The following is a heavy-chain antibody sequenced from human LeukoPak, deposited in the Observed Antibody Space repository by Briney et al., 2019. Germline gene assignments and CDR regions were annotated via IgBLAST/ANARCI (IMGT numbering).Heavy chain of an antibody. CDR1: GFTFSSYS. D-gene: IGHD3-22*01. Sequence: GGSLRLSCAASGFTFSSYSMNWVRQAPGEGLEWVSYISSSSSTIYYADSVKGRFTISRDNAKNSLYLQMNSLRAEDTAVYYCARDRYYYDSSGHTIFDYWGQGTLVTVSS. CDR3: ARDRYYYDSSGHTIFDY. CDR2: ISSSSSTI. V-gene: IGHV3-48*04. J-gene: IGHJ4*02.